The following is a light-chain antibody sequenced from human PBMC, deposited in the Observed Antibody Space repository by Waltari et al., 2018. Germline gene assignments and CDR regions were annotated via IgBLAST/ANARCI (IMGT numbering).Light chain of an antibody. Sequence: QPALTQPASVSGSLGRPITISCTGTSSDVGGYNYLSWYQQPPGKAPKLRIYDVSNRTSGVSNRFSGSKCGNTASLTIAGLQAEDEADYYCSSYTSSSSVVFGGGTKLTVL. CDR3: SSYTSSSSVV. CDR2: DVS. J-gene: IGLJ2*01. CDR1: SSDVGGYNY. V-gene: IGLV2-14*01.